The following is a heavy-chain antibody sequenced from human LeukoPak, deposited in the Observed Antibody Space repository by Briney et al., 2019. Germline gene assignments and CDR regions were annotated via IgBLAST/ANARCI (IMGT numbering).Heavy chain of an antibody. CDR2: INPNSGDT. J-gene: IGHJ5*02. D-gene: IGHD3-9*01. V-gene: IGHV1-2*02. CDR3: ARDHDISTAYSFDH. CDR1: GYTFTVFY. Sequence: ASVTVSCTASGYTFTVFYIHWVRQAPGQDLEWMGWINPNSGDTNYAQNLQGRVTMTRDTSISTAYMELSRLTSDDTAVYYCARDHDISTAYSFDHWGQGALVTVSS.